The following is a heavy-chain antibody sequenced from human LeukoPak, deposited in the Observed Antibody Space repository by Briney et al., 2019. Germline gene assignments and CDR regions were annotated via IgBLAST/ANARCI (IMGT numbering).Heavy chain of an antibody. CDR2: IYSGGST. CDR3: ARTLAAAGTGWFDP. D-gene: IGHD6-13*01. J-gene: IGHJ5*02. V-gene: IGHV3-66*02. CDR1: GFTFSSYA. Sequence: GGSLRLSCAASGFTFSSYAMSWVRQAPGKGLEWVSVIYSGGSTYYADSVKGRFTISRDNSKNTLYLQMNSLRAEDTAVYYCARTLAAAGTGWFDPWGQGTLVTVSS.